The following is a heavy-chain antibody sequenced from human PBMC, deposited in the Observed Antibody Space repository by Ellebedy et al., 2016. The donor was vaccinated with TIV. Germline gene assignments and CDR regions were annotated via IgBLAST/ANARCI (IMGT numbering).Heavy chain of an antibody. Sequence: GESLKISCAASGLTPGSSWMSWVRQAPGKGREWVANINQDGSEEYDVDSVKGRFSISRDNAKNCLYLQMSSLRAEDTALYYCARRNWYSADYWGQGTLVTVSS. CDR1: GLTPGSSW. CDR3: ARRNWYSADY. V-gene: IGHV3-7*01. CDR2: INQDGSEE. J-gene: IGHJ4*02. D-gene: IGHD2-21*02.